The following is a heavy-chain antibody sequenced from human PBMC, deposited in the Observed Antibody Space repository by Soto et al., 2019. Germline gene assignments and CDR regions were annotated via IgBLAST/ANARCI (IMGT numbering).Heavy chain of an antibody. V-gene: IGHV3-64D*08. J-gene: IGHJ4*02. D-gene: IGHD1-26*01. CDR2: ISSNGGST. CDR1: GFTFSSYA. CDR3: VKVGFRGVEISLIDY. Sequence: GGSLRLSCSASGFTFSSYAMHWVRQAPGKGLEYVSAISSNGGSTYYADSVKGRFTISRDNSKNTLYLQMSSLRAEDTAVYYCVKVGFRGVEISLIDYWGQGTLVTVSS.